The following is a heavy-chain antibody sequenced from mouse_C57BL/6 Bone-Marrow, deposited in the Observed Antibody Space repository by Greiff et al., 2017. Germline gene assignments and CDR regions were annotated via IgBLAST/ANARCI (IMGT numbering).Heavy chain of an antibody. J-gene: IGHJ2*01. CDR3: ARKGLENFTF. CDR1: GFTFSSYG. D-gene: IGHD2-12*01. Sequence: DVMLVESGGDLVKPGGSLKLSCAASGFTFSSYGMSWVRQTPDQRLEWVATISSGGSYTYYPDSVKGRFTISRDNAKNTLYLQMSSLKSEDTAMYYCARKGLENFTFWGKGTTLTVSS. CDR2: ISSGGSYT. V-gene: IGHV5-6*02.